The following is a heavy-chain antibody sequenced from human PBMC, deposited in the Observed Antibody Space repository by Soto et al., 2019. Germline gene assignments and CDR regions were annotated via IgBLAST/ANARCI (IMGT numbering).Heavy chain of an antibody. CDR3: ARDSFTKADY. V-gene: IGHV3-48*01. J-gene: IGHJ4*02. Sequence: LRLSCAASGFTFSSYSMNWVRQAPGKGLEWVANIKSGRSAAYYADSVKGRFTISRDNAKNSLFLQMNSLRAEDTAGYFCARDSFTKADYWGQGILVTVSS. D-gene: IGHD2-8*01. CDR2: IKSGRSAA. CDR1: GFTFSSYS.